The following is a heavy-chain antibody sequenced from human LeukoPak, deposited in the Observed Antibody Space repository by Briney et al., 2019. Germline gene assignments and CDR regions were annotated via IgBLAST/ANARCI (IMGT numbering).Heavy chain of an antibody. V-gene: IGHV4-59*12. CDR1: GGSISTYY. CDR2: IYYSGST. D-gene: IGHD6-13*01. J-gene: IGHJ4*02. CDR3: ARDNSQGGAAAGLVDY. Sequence: SETLSLTCTVSGGSISTYYWSWIRQPPGKGLEWIGYIYYSGSTYYNPPLKSRVTISVDTSKNQFSLKLSSVTAADTAVYYCARDNSQGGAAAGLVDYWGQGTLVTVSS.